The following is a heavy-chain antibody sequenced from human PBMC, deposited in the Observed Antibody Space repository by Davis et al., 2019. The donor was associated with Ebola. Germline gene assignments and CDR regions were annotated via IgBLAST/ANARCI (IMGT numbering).Heavy chain of an antibody. CDR1: GYTFTSYG. V-gene: IGHV1-2*02. J-gene: IGHJ3*02. CDR2: INPNSGGT. D-gene: IGHD3-10*01. Sequence: ASVKVSCKASGYTFTSYGISWVRQAPGQGLEWMGWINPNSGGTNYAQKFQGRVTMTRDTSISTAYMELSRLRSDDTAVYYCARVDEDSGAFDIWGQGTMVTVSS. CDR3: ARVDEDSGAFDI.